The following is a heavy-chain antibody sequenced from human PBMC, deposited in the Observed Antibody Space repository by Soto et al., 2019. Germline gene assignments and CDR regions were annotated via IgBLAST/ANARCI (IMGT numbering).Heavy chain of an antibody. D-gene: IGHD3-16*01. CDR3: AKLYYRWQGGMDV. CDR1: GYTFTTHA. J-gene: IGHJ6*02. Sequence: ASVKVSCKASGYTFTTHAMHWVGQAPGQSLEWMGWINGGTGQAKHSRRFQGRVNITRDTSASTTYMELSSLRVEDTAVYYCAKLYYRWQGGMDVWGQAITVTV. V-gene: IGHV1-3*01. CDR2: INGGTGQA.